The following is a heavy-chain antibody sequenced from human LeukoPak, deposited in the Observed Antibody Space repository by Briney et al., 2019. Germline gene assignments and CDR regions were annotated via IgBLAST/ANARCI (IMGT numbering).Heavy chain of an antibody. Sequence: PGGSLRLSCAASGFTFSSYAMSWVRQAPGKGLEWVSVVSGSGGDTYYADSVKGRFTISRDNSKNTLYLQMNSLRAEDTAVYYCARDLKTLNRITGTTSRSFYYMDVWGKGTTVTVSS. CDR1: GFTFSSYA. CDR2: VSGSGGDT. CDR3: ARDLKTLNRITGTTSRSFYYMDV. V-gene: IGHV3-23*01. D-gene: IGHD1-20*01. J-gene: IGHJ6*03.